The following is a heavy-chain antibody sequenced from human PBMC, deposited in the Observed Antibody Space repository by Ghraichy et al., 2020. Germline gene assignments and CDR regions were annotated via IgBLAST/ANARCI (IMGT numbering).Heavy chain of an antibody. D-gene: IGHD5/OR15-5a*01. CDR2: LNSDGNDI. CDR1: GFTFSTYA. Sequence: GGSLRLSCAASGFTFSTYAMNWVRQAPGKGLEWIASLNSDGNDIFYADSVRGRFTISRDNSKNTLYLQMSSLRAEDTAVYFCSRDVSGRDRAPDFWGLGT. CDR3: SRDVSGRDRAPDF. J-gene: IGHJ4*02. V-gene: IGHV3-23*01.